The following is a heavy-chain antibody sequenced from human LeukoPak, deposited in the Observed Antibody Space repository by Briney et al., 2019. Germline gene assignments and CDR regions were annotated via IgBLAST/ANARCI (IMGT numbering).Heavy chain of an antibody. CDR3: ATRYGIAAAGTAFDI. J-gene: IGHJ3*02. CDR1: GYTFTSYY. CDR2: VNPSGGST. V-gene: IGHV1-46*01. D-gene: IGHD6-13*01. Sequence: ASVKVSCKAYGYTFTSYYMHWVRQAPGQGLEWMGIVNPSGGSTSYAQKFQGRVTMTRDTSTSTVYMELSSLRSEDTAVYYCATRYGIAAAGTAFDIWGQGTMVTVSS.